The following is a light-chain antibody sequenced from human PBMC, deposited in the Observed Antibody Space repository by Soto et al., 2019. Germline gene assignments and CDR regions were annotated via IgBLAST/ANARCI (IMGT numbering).Light chain of an antibody. CDR1: GSGVGSYKF. CDR3: CSYAGSSTLV. Sequence: QSALTQPASVSGSPGQSITISCTGTGSGVGSYKFVSWYQHHPGKAPKLMIYEGSKRPSGVSYRFSGSKSGNTASLTISGLQAEDEADYYCCSYAGSSTLVFGGGTKLTVL. J-gene: IGLJ2*01. CDR2: EGS. V-gene: IGLV2-23*01.